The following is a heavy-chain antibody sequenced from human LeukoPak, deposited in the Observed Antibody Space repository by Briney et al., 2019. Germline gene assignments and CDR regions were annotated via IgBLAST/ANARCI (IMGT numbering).Heavy chain of an antibody. D-gene: IGHD3-22*01. V-gene: IGHV3-23*01. CDR2: ISGSGGST. CDR1: GFTFTSNP. Sequence: GGSLRLSCAASGFTFTSNPRSGVRKAPGKGLGWASPISGSGGSTYYADSVKGRFTISRDNSKNTLYLQMNSLRAEDTAVYYCAKVSRYYDSSGYIDYWGQGTLVTVSS. CDR3: AKVSRYYDSSGYIDY. J-gene: IGHJ4*02.